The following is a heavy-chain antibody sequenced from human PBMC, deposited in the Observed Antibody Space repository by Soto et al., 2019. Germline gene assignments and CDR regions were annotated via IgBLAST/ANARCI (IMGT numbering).Heavy chain of an antibody. J-gene: IGHJ6*02. Sequence: SVKVSCKASGGTFSSYAISWVRQAPGQGLEWMGGIIPIFGTANYAQKFQGRVTITADKSTSTAYMELSSLRSEDTAVYYCARDHRGPGNYYYYGMDVWGQGTTVTVSS. CDR1: GGTFSSYA. V-gene: IGHV1-69*06. CDR3: ARDHRGPGNYYYYGMDV. CDR2: IIPIFGTA. D-gene: IGHD3-10*01.